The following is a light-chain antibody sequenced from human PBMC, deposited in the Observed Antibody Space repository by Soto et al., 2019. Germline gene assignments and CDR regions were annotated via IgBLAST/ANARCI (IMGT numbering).Light chain of an antibody. CDR2: LGS. CDR3: LQTLQSPLT. CDR1: QSLLHSNGYNY. J-gene: IGKJ4*01. Sequence: DIVMTQSPLSLPVTPGEPASLSCRSSQSLLHSNGYNYLDWYLKKPGQSPQLLIFLGSNRASGVPDRISGSGSGTDFTLKISKVEAEDVGVYFCLQTLQSPLTFGGGIKVEIK. V-gene: IGKV2-28*01.